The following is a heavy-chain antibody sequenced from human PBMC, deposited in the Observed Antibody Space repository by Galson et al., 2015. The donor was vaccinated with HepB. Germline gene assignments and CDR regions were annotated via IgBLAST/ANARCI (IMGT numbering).Heavy chain of an antibody. D-gene: IGHD2-2*01. CDR2: ISYDGSNK. J-gene: IGHJ5*02. CDR3: AKGRGYCSSTSCYDNWFDP. Sequence: SLRLSCAASGFTFSSYGMHWVRQAPGKGLEWVAVISYDGSNKYYADSVKGRFTISRDNSKNTLYLQMNSLRAEDTAVYYCAKGRGYCSSTSCYDNWFDPWGQGTLVTVSS. V-gene: IGHV3-30*18. CDR1: GFTFSSYG.